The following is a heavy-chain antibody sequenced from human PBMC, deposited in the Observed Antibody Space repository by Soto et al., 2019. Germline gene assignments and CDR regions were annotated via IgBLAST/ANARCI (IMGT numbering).Heavy chain of an antibody. D-gene: IGHD1-26*01. Sequence: ASVKVSCKASGYTFITYYLHWVRQAPGQGPEWVGIINPSAGATRYAQKFQGRVTMARDTSTSTVYMELSSLTSTDTAVYFCARTPPLPSSVNPYYYDFDGMDVWGQ. V-gene: IGHV1-46*01. CDR2: INPSAGAT. J-gene: IGHJ6*02. CDR1: GYTFITYY. CDR3: ARTPPLPSSVNPYYYDFDGMDV.